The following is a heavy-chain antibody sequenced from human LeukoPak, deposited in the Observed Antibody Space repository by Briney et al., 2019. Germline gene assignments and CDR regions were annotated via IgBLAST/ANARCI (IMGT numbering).Heavy chain of an antibody. CDR3: TRDPRCLDY. CDR1: GFTFSNYN. D-gene: IGHD4/OR15-4a*01. J-gene: IGHJ4*02. V-gene: IGHV3-48*04. Sequence: RAGGSLRLSCAASGFTFSNYNMNWVRQAPGKGLEWVSYIGSRSSTIYYADSVKGRFTISRDNAKNSLYLQMNSLRAEDTAVDYCTRDPRCLDYWGQGTLVTVSS. CDR2: IGSRSSTI.